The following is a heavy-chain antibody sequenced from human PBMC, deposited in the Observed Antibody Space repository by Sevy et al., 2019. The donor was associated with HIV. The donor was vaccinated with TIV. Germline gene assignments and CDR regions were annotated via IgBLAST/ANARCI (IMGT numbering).Heavy chain of an antibody. D-gene: IGHD6-13*01. CDR1: GFIFKTYA. CDR2: ISAGGGST. V-gene: IGHV3-23*01. J-gene: IGHJ4*02. Sequence: GGSLRLSCAASGFIFKTYAMNWVRQAPGMGLQWVSFISAGGGSTYYADSVQGRFTISRDNSRNILYLQMNSLTAEDTAVYYCAKGEAALWDWGQGTLVTVSS. CDR3: AKGEAALWD.